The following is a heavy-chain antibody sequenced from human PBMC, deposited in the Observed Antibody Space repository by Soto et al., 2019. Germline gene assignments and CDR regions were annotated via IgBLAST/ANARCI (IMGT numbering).Heavy chain of an antibody. CDR1: GVSISSTDW. CDR3: ALRAEPSMVTYFDY. Sequence: LSLTCAVSGVSISSTDWWSWVRHPPGKRLEWIGDVYHSGFTTYNPSLRSRVTISVDKSKNHFSLRLSSVTAADTAVYYCALRAEPSMVTYFDYWGQGALVTVSS. D-gene: IGHD3-10*01. V-gene: IGHV4-4*02. J-gene: IGHJ4*02. CDR2: VYHSGFT.